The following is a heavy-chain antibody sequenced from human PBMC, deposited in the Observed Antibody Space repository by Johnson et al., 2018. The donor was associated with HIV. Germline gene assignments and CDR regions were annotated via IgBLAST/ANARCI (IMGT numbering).Heavy chain of an antibody. CDR2: IRYDGSNK. CDR1: GFTFSSYG. D-gene: IGHD4-17*01. J-gene: IGHJ3*02. V-gene: IGHV3-30*02. CDR3: ARDGVDYGDDDGAFDI. Sequence: QVQLVESVGGVVQPGGSLRLSCAASGFTFSSYGMHWVRQAPGKGLEWVAFIRYDGSNKYYADSVKGRFTISRDNSKNTLYLQMNSLRAEDTAVYYCARDGVDYGDDDGAFDIWGQGTMVTVSS.